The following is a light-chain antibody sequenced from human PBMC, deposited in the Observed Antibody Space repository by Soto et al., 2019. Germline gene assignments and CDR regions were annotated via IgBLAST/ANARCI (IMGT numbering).Light chain of an antibody. Sequence: THSACTLSPSVGDRVVFTSRASQSVSSYLAWYQQKPGQAPRLLIYGASSRATGIPDRFSGSGSGTDFTLTISRLEPEDFAVYYCQQYGSPITFGQGTRLEIK. CDR3: QQYGSPIT. J-gene: IGKJ5*01. CDR1: QSVSSY. V-gene: IGKV3-20*01. CDR2: GAS.